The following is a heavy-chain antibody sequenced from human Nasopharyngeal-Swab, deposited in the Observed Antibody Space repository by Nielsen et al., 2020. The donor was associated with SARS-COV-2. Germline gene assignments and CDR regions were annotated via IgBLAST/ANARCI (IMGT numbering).Heavy chain of an antibody. J-gene: IGHJ3*02. CDR2: ISSSSSYI. V-gene: IGHV3-21*01. CDR3: ARDKDSYGYGSAFDI. Sequence: GESLKISCAASGFTFSSYSMNWVRQAPGKGLEWVSSISSSSSYIYYADSVKGRFTISRDNSKNTLYLQMNSLRAEDTAVYYCARDKDSYGYGSAFDIWGQGTMVTVSS. D-gene: IGHD5-18*01. CDR1: GFTFSSYS.